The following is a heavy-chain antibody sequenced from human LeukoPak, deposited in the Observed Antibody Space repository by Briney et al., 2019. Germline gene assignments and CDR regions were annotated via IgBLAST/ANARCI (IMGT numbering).Heavy chain of an antibody. CDR2: ITSIAAST. Sequence: GGSLRLSCAASGFTFSSYWMSWVRQAPGKGLEWVSSITSIAASTYYADSVKGRFTISKDNSKNTLSLQMNSLRAEDTAVYYCAKAGGSKTYGDYYFDYWGQGTLVTVSS. V-gene: IGHV3-23*01. D-gene: IGHD4-17*01. CDR1: GFTFSSYW. CDR3: AKAGGSKTYGDYYFDY. J-gene: IGHJ4*02.